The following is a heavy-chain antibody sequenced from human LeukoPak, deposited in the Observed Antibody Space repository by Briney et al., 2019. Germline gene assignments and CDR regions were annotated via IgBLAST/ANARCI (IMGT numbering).Heavy chain of an antibody. V-gene: IGHV4-34*01. D-gene: IGHD2-15*01. Sequence: PSETLSLTCAVYGGSFSGYYWGWIRQPPGKGLEWIGSICSSGSAYYNPSLKSRVTTSIDTSKNQFSLKLSSVTAADTAVYYCARTGYCSGNSCYLNPIDYWGQGTLVTVSS. CDR1: GGSFSGYY. CDR2: ICSSGSA. CDR3: ARTGYCSGNSCYLNPIDY. J-gene: IGHJ4*02.